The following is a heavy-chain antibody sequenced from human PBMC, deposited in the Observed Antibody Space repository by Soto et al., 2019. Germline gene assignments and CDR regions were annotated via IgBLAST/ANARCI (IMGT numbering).Heavy chain of an antibody. CDR2: IYYSGST. J-gene: IGHJ5*02. D-gene: IGHD5-18*01. Sequence: SETLSLTCTVSGGSISSGVYYWSCIRQHPGKGLEGIGYIYYSGSTYYNPSLKSRVTISVDTSKNQFSLKLSSVTAADTAVYYCASARGGYSYGRGYNWFDPWGQGTLVTVSS. CDR3: ASARGGYSYGRGYNWFDP. CDR1: GGSISSGVYY. V-gene: IGHV4-31*03.